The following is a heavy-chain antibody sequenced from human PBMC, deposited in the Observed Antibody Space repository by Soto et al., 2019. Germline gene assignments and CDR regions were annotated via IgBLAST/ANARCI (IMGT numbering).Heavy chain of an antibody. CDR3: ARENPGLWFGESSFDP. Sequence: PGGSLRLSCAASGFTFSSYWMHWVRQAPGKGLVWVSRINSDGSSTSYADSVKGRFTISGDNVKNTLYLQMNSLRAEDTAVYYCARENPGLWFGESSFDPWGQGTLVTVSS. CDR1: GFTFSSYW. D-gene: IGHD3-10*01. J-gene: IGHJ5*02. CDR2: INSDGSST. V-gene: IGHV3-74*01.